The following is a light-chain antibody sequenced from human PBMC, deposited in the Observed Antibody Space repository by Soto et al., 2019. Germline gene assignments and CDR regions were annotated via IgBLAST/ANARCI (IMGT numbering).Light chain of an antibody. CDR1: QNVLSD. V-gene: IGKV3-15*01. J-gene: IGKJ1*01. CDR3: QQYGSWPRT. CDR2: GAT. Sequence: EILLTQSPATLSVSPGETATLSCRASQNVLSDLAWYQQKPGQAPRLLVYGATTRATDAPAKFRGRGSGTEFSLTISSLEAEDSATYYCQQYGSWPRTFGQGTKVEI.